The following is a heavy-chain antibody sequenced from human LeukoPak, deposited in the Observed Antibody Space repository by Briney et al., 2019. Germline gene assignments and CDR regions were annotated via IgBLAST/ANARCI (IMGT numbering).Heavy chain of an antibody. V-gene: IGHV1-69*05. CDR2: IIPIFGTA. CDR1: GGTFSSYA. J-gene: IGHJ6*03. CDR3: AYCPHYYDSSGPPGLYLYMDV. Sequence: SVRVSCKASGGTFSSYAISWVRQAPGQGLEWMGRIIPIFGTANYAQKFQGRVTITTDESTSTAYMELSSLRSEDTAVYYCAYCPHYYDSSGPPGLYLYMDVWGKGTTVTVSS. D-gene: IGHD3-22*01.